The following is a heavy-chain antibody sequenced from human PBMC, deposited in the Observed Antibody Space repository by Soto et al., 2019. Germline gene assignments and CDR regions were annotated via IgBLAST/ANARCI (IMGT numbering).Heavy chain of an antibody. Sequence: PGGSLRLSCAASGFTFSSYAMIWVGQAPGKGLEWVSAISGSGGSTYYADSVKGRFTISRDNSKNTLYLQMNSLRAEDTAVYYCAKGQVRFLEWLGNDYYYGMDVWGQGTTVTVSS. J-gene: IGHJ6*02. D-gene: IGHD3-3*01. CDR2: ISGSGGST. V-gene: IGHV3-23*01. CDR1: GFTFSSYA. CDR3: AKGQVRFLEWLGNDYYYGMDV.